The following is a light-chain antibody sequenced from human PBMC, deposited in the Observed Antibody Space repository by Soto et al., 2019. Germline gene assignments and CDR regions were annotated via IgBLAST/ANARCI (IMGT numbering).Light chain of an antibody. CDR1: SSDVGAYNY. Sequence: QSSLTQPASVSGSPGQSITISCTGTSSDVGAYNYVSWYQQHPGKVPKLMIYDVSDRPSGVSNRFSGSKSGNTASLTISGLKAEYEADYYCSSFTRSNSYVFGTGTQLTVL. J-gene: IGLJ1*01. CDR2: DVS. CDR3: SSFTRSNSYV. V-gene: IGLV2-14*03.